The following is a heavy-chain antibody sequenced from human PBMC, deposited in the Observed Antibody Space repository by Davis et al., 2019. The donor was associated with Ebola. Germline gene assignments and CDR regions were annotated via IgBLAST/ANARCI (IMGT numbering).Heavy chain of an antibody. J-gene: IGHJ4*02. CDR2: IWYDGSNE. D-gene: IGHD3-9*01. Sequence: PGGSLRLSCAASGFTFSSFGMHWVRQAPGKGLVWLALIWYDGSNEYYADSVKGRFTTSRDNSKSTLFLQMNSLRAEDTAVYYCAAINYDIFTGYYQDYWGQGTQVTVSS. V-gene: IGHV3-33*01. CDR1: GFTFSSFG. CDR3: AAINYDIFTGYYQDY.